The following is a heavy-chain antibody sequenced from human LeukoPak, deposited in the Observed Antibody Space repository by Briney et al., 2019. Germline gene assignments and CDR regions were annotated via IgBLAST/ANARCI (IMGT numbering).Heavy chain of an antibody. CDR3: ARDTDRYYYGSGSYDY. D-gene: IGHD3-10*01. Sequence: ASVKVSCKASGYTFTGYYMHWVRQAPGQGLEWMGWINPNSGGTNYAQKFQGRVTMTRDTFISTAYMELSRLRSDDTAVYDCARDTDRYYYGSGSYDYWGQGTLVTVSS. CDR1: GYTFTGYY. J-gene: IGHJ4*02. CDR2: INPNSGGT. V-gene: IGHV1-2*02.